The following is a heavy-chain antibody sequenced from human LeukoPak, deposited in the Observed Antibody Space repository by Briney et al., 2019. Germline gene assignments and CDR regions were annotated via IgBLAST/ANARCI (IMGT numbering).Heavy chain of an antibody. Sequence: PGGSLRLSCAASGFTFSSYAMTWVRQPPGKGLEGVSSITGSTGSTYYADSVKGRFTISRDNSKNTLYLQMNSLRAEDTAVYYCAKRSSGSSGLYNFDYWGQGTLVTVSS. V-gene: IGHV3-23*01. J-gene: IGHJ4*02. D-gene: IGHD1-26*01. CDR1: GFTFSSYA. CDR3: AKRSSGSSGLYNFDY. CDR2: ITGSTGST.